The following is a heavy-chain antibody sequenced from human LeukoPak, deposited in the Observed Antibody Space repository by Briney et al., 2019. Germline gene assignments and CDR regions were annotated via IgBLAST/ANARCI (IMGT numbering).Heavy chain of an antibody. V-gene: IGHV3-30*18. CDR1: GFTFSSYG. CDR2: ISYDGSNK. CDR3: AKEDGSGSSVFLDAFDI. D-gene: IGHD3-10*01. Sequence: GRSLRLSCAASGFTFSSYGMHWVRQAPGKGLEWVAVISYDGSNKYYADSVKGRFTISRDNSKNTLYLQMNSLRAEDTAVYYCAKEDGSGSSVFLDAFDIWGQGTMVTVSS. J-gene: IGHJ3*02.